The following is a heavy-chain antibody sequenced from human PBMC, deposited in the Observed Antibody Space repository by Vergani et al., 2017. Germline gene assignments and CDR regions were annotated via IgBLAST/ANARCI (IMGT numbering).Heavy chain of an antibody. CDR3: AGDYGYCSSISCPNWFAR. V-gene: IGHV1-2*02. CDR1: GYTFTGYY. Sequence: QVQLVQSGAEVKKPGASVKVSCKASGYTFTGYYMHWVRQASGQGLEWMGWINPNSGGTNYAQKFQGRVTMTRDTSIRTAYMELSRLRSDDTAVYYCAGDYGYCSSISCPNWFARWGQGTLVSVPS. J-gene: IGHJ5*02. D-gene: IGHD2-2*01. CDR2: INPNSGGT.